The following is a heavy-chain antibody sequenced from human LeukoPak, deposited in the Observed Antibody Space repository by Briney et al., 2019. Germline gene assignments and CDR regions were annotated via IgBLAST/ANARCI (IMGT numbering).Heavy chain of an antibody. CDR2: ISYDGSNK. V-gene: IGHV3-30-3*01. J-gene: IGHJ4*02. CDR3: ARAKNFDY. CDR1: GFTFSSYA. Sequence: GGSLRLSCAASGFTFSSYAMHWVRRAPGKGLEWVAVISYDGSNKYYADSVKGRFTISRDNSKNTLYLQMNSLRAEDTAVYYCARAKNFDYWGQGTLVTVSS.